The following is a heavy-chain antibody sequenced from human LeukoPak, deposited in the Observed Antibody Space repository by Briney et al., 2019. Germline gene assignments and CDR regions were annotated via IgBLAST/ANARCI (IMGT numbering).Heavy chain of an antibody. CDR2: IIASSGST. Sequence: PGGSLRLSCAASGFNFTSYTMHWVRQAPGKGLEWVSTIIASSGSTFYADSVKGRFTISKDTSKNTLYLHMSSLRADDTAVYYCAKGGYDYVEVAYFVQWGQGTLVTVSS. J-gene: IGHJ4*02. D-gene: IGHD5-12*01. CDR1: GFNFTSYT. CDR3: AKGGYDYVEVAYFVQ. V-gene: IGHV3-23*01.